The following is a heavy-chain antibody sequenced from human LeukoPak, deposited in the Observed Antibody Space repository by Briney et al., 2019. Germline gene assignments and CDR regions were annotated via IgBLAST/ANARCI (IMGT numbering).Heavy chain of an antibody. V-gene: IGHV4-59*11. CDR3: ATADFHGGNPFDAFDI. D-gene: IGHD4-23*01. CDR2: ISHSGST. J-gene: IGHJ3*02. Sequence: SETLSLTCSVSGASISRHYWNWLRQSPEKGLEWIGYISHSGSTIYNPSLKSRVTISLDTSKNQFSLRLRSVTAADTAVYYCATADFHGGNPFDAFDIWGQGTVVTVSS. CDR1: GASISRHY.